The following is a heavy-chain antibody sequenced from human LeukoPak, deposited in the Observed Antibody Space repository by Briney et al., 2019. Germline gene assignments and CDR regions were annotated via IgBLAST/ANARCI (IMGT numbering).Heavy chain of an antibody. CDR1: GGSISSSSYY. J-gene: IGHJ4*02. Sequence: PSETLSLTCTVSGGSISSSSYYWGWIRQPPGNGLEWIGSIYYSGSTYYNPSLKSRVTISVDTSKNHFSLKLTSVTAADTAVYYCARIETYSSGWYDAFFDYWGQGTLVTVSS. D-gene: IGHD6-19*01. CDR2: IYYSGST. CDR3: ARIETYSSGWYDAFFDY. V-gene: IGHV4-39*02.